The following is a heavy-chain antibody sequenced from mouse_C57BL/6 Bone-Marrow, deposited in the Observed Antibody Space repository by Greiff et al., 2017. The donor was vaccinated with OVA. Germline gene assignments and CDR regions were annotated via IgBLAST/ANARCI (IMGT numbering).Heavy chain of an antibody. V-gene: IGHV1-15*01. J-gene: IGHJ2*01. D-gene: IGHD2-3*01. CDR3: TGGGSYDGYYGG. Sequence: VQLQQSGAELVRPGASVTLSCKASGYTFTDYEMHWVKQTPVHGLEWIGAIDPETGGTAYNQKFKGKAILTADKSSSTAYMELRSLTSEDSAVYYCTGGGSYDGYYGGWGQGTTLTVSS. CDR1: GYTFTDYE. CDR2: IDPETGGT.